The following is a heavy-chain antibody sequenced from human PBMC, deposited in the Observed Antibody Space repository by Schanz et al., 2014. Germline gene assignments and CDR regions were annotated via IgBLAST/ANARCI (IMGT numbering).Heavy chain of an antibody. V-gene: IGHV3-48*01. CDR1: GFSVGNKY. CDR3: VRDSVSAFDY. J-gene: IGHJ4*02. Sequence: EVQLVESGGGLVQPGGSLRLSCAASGFSVGNKYMNWVRQAPGKGLEWVSYVSRSTPAIYYADSVKGRFTMSRDNAKNSVFLQMISLRAEDAAVYYCVRDSVSAFDYWGQGTLVTVSS. D-gene: IGHD1-26*01. CDR2: VSRSTPAI.